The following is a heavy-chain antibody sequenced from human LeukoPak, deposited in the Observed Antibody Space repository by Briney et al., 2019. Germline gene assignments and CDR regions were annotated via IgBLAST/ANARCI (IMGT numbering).Heavy chain of an antibody. Sequence: SETLSLTCTVSGGSISSSSYYWGWIRQPPGKGLEWIGSIYYSGSTYYNPSLKSRVTISVDTSKNQFSLKLSSVTAADTAVYYCARLIPYDSSGYYHVYAFGIWGQGTMVTVSS. CDR2: IYYSGST. J-gene: IGHJ3*02. CDR1: GGSISSSSYY. D-gene: IGHD3-22*01. V-gene: IGHV4-39*01. CDR3: ARLIPYDSSGYYHVYAFGI.